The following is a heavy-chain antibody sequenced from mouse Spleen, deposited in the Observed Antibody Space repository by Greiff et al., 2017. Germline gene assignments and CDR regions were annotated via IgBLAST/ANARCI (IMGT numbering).Heavy chain of an antibody. J-gene: IGHJ3*01. CDR1: GYTFTDYA. Sequence: QVQLQQSGAELVRPGVSVKISCKGSGYTFTDYAMHWVKQSHAKSLEWIGVISTYYGDASYNQKFKGKATMTVDKSSSTAYMELARLTSEDSAIYYCARLNDYDVSWFAYWGQGTLVTVSA. V-gene: IGHV1S137*01. D-gene: IGHD2-4*01. CDR3: ARLNDYDVSWFAY. CDR2: ISTYYGDA.